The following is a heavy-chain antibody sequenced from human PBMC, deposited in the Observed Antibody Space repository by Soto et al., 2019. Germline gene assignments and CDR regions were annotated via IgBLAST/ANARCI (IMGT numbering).Heavy chain of an antibody. V-gene: IGHV4-59*08. Sequence: QVQLQESGPGLVKPSETLSLTCTVSGGSISSYYWSWIRQPPGKGLEWIGYIYYSGSTNYNPSLKSRVTISVDTSKNQFSLQLSSVTAADTAVYYCARRYGVAFDIWGQGTMVTVSS. J-gene: IGHJ3*02. CDR3: ARRYGVAFDI. D-gene: IGHD3-10*01. CDR1: GGSISSYY. CDR2: IYYSGST.